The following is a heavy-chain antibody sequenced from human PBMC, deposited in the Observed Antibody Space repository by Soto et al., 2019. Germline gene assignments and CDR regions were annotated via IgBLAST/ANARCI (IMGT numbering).Heavy chain of an antibody. CDR1: GFTFSSYG. D-gene: IGHD2-15*01. CDR3: ARERISLEWGDSNNDAFDI. CDR2: IWYDGSNK. V-gene: IGHV3-33*01. J-gene: IGHJ3*02. Sequence: GGSLRLSCAASGFTFSSYGMHWVRQAPGKGLEWVAVIWYDGSNKYYADSVKGRFTISRDNSKNTLYLQMNSLRAEDTAVYYCARERISLEWGDSNNDAFDIWGQGTMVTVSS.